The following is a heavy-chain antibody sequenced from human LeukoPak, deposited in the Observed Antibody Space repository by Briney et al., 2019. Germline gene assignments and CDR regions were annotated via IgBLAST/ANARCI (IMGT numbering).Heavy chain of an antibody. CDR1: GYTFISYY. J-gene: IGHJ4*02. Sequence: ASVKVSCKASGYTFISYYIHWVRQAPGQGLEWMGIINPSGGSTSYAQKFQGRVTMTRDTSTSTVYMELRSLRSEDTAVYYCARGLDPYYFDQWGQGTLVTVSS. CDR2: INPSGGST. CDR3: ARGLDPYYFDQ. V-gene: IGHV1-46*01.